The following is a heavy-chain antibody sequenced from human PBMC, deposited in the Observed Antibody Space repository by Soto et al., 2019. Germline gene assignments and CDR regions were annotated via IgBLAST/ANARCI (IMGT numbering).Heavy chain of an antibody. J-gene: IGHJ3*02. CDR3: ARSHSLEMATINAFDI. Sequence: SLRLSCAACGFTFCIYGMHWVRQAPGKGLEWVAVIWYDGSNKYYADSVKGRFTTSRDNSKNTLYLQMNSLRAEDTAVYYSARSHSLEMATINAFDIWGQGTMVTVSS. D-gene: IGHD5-12*01. CDR2: IWYDGSNK. V-gene: IGHV3-33*01. CDR1: GFTFCIYG.